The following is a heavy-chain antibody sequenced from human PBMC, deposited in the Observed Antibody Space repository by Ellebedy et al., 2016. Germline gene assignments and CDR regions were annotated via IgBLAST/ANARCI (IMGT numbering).Heavy chain of an antibody. J-gene: IGHJ3*02. CDR3: ASSGSSDAFDI. V-gene: IGHV4-59*01. CDR1: GASISSYY. D-gene: IGHD1-26*01. CDR2: MSYSGST. Sequence: SETLSLTCNVSGASISSYYWSWIRQPPGKGLEWIGYMSYSGSTNYNPSLKSRVTISVDTSKNQFSLRLSSVTAADTAVFYCASSGSSDAFDIWGQGTMVTVSS.